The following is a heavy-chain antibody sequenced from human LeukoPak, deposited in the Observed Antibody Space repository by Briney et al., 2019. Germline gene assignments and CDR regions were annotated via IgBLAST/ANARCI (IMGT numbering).Heavy chain of an antibody. J-gene: IGHJ4*02. D-gene: IGHD2-15*01. Sequence: ASVTVSYKTSGYTFIMHGISWLRPAPGQGMEWMGWISANKGDTEYAQKFQGRLTVTRDTSTSTAYMELKRLKSDDTAVYYCARADIIVVAGATPVGSAFEYWGQGTLITVS. CDR3: ARADIIVVAGATPVGSAFEY. CDR2: ISANKGDT. CDR1: GYTFIMHG. V-gene: IGHV1-18*01.